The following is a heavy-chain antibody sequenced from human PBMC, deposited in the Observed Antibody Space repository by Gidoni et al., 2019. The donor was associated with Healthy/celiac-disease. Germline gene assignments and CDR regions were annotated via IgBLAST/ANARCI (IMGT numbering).Heavy chain of an antibody. CDR2: ISAYNGNT. J-gene: IGHJ5*02. V-gene: IGHV1-18*01. Sequence: ISAYNGNTNYAQKLQGRVTMTTDTSTSTAYMELRSLRSDDTAVYYCARDKISGWPNWFDPWGQGTLVTVSS. CDR3: ARDKISGWPNWFDP. D-gene: IGHD6-19*01.